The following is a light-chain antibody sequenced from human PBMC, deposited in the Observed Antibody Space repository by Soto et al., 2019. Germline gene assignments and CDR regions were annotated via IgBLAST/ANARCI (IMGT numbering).Light chain of an antibody. Sequence: EIVLMQSPGTLSLSPGERATLSCRASQSVRSSYLAWYQHKPGQAPRLLIYGASSRATGIPDRFSGSGSGTDFTLTISRLEPEDFAVYYCQQYGSSPHTFGQGTKLEIK. J-gene: IGKJ2*01. V-gene: IGKV3-20*01. CDR1: QSVRSSY. CDR3: QQYGSSPHT. CDR2: GAS.